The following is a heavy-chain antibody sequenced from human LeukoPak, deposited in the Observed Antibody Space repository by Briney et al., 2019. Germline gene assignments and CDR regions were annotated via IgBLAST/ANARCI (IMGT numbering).Heavy chain of an antibody. Sequence: GESLKISCKGSGYSFTSYWIGWVRQMPGKGLEWMGIIYPGDSDTRYSPSFQGQATISADKSISTAYLQWSSLKASDTAMYYCARLRFLECRAFDIWGQVTMVTVSS. V-gene: IGHV5-51*01. D-gene: IGHD3-3*01. CDR1: GYSFTSYW. CDR2: IYPGDSDT. CDR3: ARLRFLECRAFDI. J-gene: IGHJ3*02.